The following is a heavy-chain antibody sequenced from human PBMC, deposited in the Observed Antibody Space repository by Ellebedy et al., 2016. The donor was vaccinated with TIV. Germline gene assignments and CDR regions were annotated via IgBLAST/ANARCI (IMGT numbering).Heavy chain of an antibody. J-gene: IGHJ4*02. CDR3: ARVKRTVVPHYFDY. D-gene: IGHD4-23*01. CDR1: GGSISSSSYY. V-gene: IGHV4-39*07. Sequence: SETLSLXXTVSGGSISSSSYYWGWIRQPPGKGLEWIGSIYYSGSTYYNPSLKSRVTISVDTSKNQFSLKLSSVTAADTAVYYCARVKRTVVPHYFDYWGQGTLVTGSS. CDR2: IYYSGST.